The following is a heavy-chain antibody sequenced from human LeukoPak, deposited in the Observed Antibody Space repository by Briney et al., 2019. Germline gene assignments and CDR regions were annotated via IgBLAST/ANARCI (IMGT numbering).Heavy chain of an antibody. CDR1: GGSINSSSYY. CDR3: ARHVDYGDSYYYYGMDV. V-gene: IGHV4-39*01. J-gene: IGHJ6*02. D-gene: IGHD4-17*01. CDR2: MYYRGST. Sequence: SETLSLTCTVSGGSINSSSYYWGWVRQPPGKGLEWIGSMYYRGSTYYNPSLKSRVTISVDTSKNQFSLKLSSVTAADTAVYYCARHVDYGDSYYYYGMDVWGQGTTVTVSS.